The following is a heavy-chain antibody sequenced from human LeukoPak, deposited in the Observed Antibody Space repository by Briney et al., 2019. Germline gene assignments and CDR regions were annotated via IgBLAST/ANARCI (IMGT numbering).Heavy chain of an antibody. CDR2: IIPIFGTA. J-gene: IGHJ4*02. D-gene: IGHD2-15*01. CDR1: GGTFSSYA. CDR3: ANGEYCSGGYCYSN. V-gene: IGHV1-69*05. Sequence: SVKVSCKASGGTFSSYAISWVRQAPGQGLEWMGRIIPIFGTANYAQKFQGRVTITTDESTSTAYMELSSLRSEDTAVYYCANGEYCSGGYCYSNWGQGTLVTVSS.